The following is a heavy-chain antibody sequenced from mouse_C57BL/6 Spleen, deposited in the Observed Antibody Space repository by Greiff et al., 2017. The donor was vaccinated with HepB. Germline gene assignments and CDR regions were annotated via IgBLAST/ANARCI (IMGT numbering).Heavy chain of an antibody. CDR1: GYTFTSYW. V-gene: IGHV1-52*01. J-gene: IGHJ4*01. D-gene: IGHD2-5*01. Sequence: VQLQQPGAELVRPGSSVKLSCKASGYTFTSYWMHWVKPRPIQGLEWIGNIDPSDSETHYNQKFKDKATLTVDKSSSTAYMQLSSLTSEDAAVYYCARSAYYSNPYAMDYWGQGTSVTVSS. CDR3: ARSAYYSNPYAMDY. CDR2: IDPSDSET.